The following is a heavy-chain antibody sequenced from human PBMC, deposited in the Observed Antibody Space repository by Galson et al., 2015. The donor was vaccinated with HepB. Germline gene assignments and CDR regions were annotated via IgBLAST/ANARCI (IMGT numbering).Heavy chain of an antibody. Sequence: QSGAEVKKPGESLRISCKASGGTFSSYAISWVRQAPGQGLEWMGGIIPIFGTANYAQKFQGRVTITADESTSTAYMELSSLRSEDTAVYYCARDRDPGRDYYGDYYNWFDPWGQGTLVTVSS. D-gene: IGHD4-17*01. V-gene: IGHV1-69*01. CDR2: IIPIFGTA. J-gene: IGHJ5*02. CDR1: GGTFSSYA. CDR3: ARDRDPGRDYYGDYYNWFDP.